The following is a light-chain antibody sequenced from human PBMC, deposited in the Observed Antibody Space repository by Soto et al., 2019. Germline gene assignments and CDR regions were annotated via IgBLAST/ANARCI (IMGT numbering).Light chain of an antibody. CDR1: SSDVGGYKY. V-gene: IGLV2-8*01. CDR2: EVN. Sequence: QSALTQPPSASGSPGQSVTIACTGTSSDVGGYKYVSWYQQHPGKAPKLMIYEVNNRPSGVPDRFSGSKSGHTASLTVSGLQADDEADYFCSSYAGRNIVLFGGGTKLTVL. J-gene: IGLJ2*01. CDR3: SSYAGRNIVL.